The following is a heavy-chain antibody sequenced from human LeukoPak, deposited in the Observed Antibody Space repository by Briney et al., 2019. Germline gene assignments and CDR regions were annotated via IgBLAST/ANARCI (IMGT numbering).Heavy chain of an antibody. V-gene: IGHV4-59*01. Sequence: KASETLSLTCTVSGGSISSYYWSWIRQPPGKGLEWIGYIYYSGSTNYNPSLKSRVTISVDTSKNQFSLKLSSVTAADTAVYYCARVGVPPWYFDLWGRGTLVTVSS. CDR2: IYYSGST. CDR3: ARVGVPPWYFDL. CDR1: GGSISSYY. D-gene: IGHD3-16*01. J-gene: IGHJ2*01.